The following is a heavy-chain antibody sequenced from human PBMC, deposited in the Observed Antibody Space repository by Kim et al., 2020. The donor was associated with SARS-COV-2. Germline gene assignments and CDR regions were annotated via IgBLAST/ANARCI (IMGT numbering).Heavy chain of an antibody. J-gene: IGHJ4*02. CDR3: ATAGHFFGSGSYLRY. V-gene: IGHV1-18*01. CDR2: ISADNGIT. D-gene: IGHD3-10*01. CDR1: GYDFTRYV. Sequence: ASVKVSCEASGYDFTRYVIHWVRQAPGQGLEWMGWISADNGITNYAQKLRGRVTMATETSTSTVYMGLMKLRSDDTAFYYCATAGHFFGSGSYLRYWGPATLVTVSS.